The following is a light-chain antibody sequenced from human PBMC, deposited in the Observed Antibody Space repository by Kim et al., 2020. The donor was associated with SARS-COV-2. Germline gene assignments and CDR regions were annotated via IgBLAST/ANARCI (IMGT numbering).Light chain of an antibody. CDR3: QKYDSAPLT. CDR2: AAS. CDR1: QSIGSR. J-gene: IGKJ4*01. Sequence: ASVGDRVTIPCRASQSIGSRLAWYQQKPGKAPKLLIYAASTLLSGVPSRFSGSGSGTDFTLTISSLQPEDVATYYCQKYDSAPLTFGGGTKVDIK. V-gene: IGKV1-27*01.